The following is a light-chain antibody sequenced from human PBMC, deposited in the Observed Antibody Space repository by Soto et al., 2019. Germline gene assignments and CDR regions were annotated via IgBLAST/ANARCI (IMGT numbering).Light chain of an antibody. CDR2: AAS. Sequence: DIQMTQSPSSLSASVGDRVTITCRASQGISNSLAWYQQNAGKSPKLLIYAASNLQSGVPSRLSGSGSGTDFSLTISSLQPEDVATYYCQTYNSARVTFGGGTKVEIK. V-gene: IGKV1-27*01. J-gene: IGKJ4*01. CDR1: QGISNS. CDR3: QTYNSARVT.